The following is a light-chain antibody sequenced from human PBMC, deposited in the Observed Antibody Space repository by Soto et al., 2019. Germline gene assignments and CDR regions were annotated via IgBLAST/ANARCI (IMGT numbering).Light chain of an antibody. V-gene: IGKV3-20*01. CDR1: QSVSSNF. J-gene: IGKJ1*01. Sequence: EVGVRQTPGTLSVSQGERPTLSCRASQSVSSNFLDWYQQKPGQAPRLLIYGASSRATGIPDRFSGSGSGTDFTLTIIILEPEDFTLYKSPQYETSPHTFCQGT. CDR2: GAS. CDR3: PQYETSPHT.